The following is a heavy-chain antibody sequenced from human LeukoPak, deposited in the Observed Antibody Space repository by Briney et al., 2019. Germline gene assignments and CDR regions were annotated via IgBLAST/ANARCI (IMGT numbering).Heavy chain of an antibody. D-gene: IGHD2-2*01. J-gene: IGHJ4*02. Sequence: QSGGSLRLSCAASGFTVSSNYMSWVRQAPGKGLEWVSVIYSGGSTYYADSVKGRFTISRDNSKNTLYLQMNSLRAEDTAVYYCAKLISGSTSSPGGVLDGLLFDYWGQGTLVTVSS. CDR3: AKLISGSTSSPGGVLDGLLFDY. CDR1: GFTVSSNY. V-gene: IGHV3-53*01. CDR2: IYSGGST.